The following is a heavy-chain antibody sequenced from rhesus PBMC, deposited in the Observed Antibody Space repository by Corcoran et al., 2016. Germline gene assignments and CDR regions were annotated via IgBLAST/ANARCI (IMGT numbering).Heavy chain of an antibody. V-gene: IGHV4-127*01. CDR1: GYSISSGYG. D-gene: IGHD1-26*01. J-gene: IGHJ4*01. Sequence: QVQLQESGPGVVKPSETLSLTCAVSGYSISSGYGWCWIRQPPGQGLEWIGYIGGSSGSTNYNPSLKSRVTTSKDTSKNQFSLKLSSVTAADTAVYYCARWGISGTTDYFDNWGQGVLVTVSS. CDR2: IGGSSGST. CDR3: ARWGISGTTDYFDN.